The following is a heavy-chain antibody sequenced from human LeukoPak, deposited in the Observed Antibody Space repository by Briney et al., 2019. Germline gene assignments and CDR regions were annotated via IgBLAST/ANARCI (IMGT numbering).Heavy chain of an antibody. J-gene: IGHJ6*02. Sequence: PSETLSLTCTVSGGSISSGDYYWSWIRQPPGKGLEWIGYIYYSGSTSYNPSLKSRLTILVDTSKNQFSLKLNSVTAADTAVYYCASVRGFHYYYYGMDVWGQGTTVTVSS. V-gene: IGHV4-30-4*01. D-gene: IGHD3-10*01. CDR1: GGSISSGDYY. CDR3: ASVRGFHYYYYGMDV. CDR2: IYYSGST.